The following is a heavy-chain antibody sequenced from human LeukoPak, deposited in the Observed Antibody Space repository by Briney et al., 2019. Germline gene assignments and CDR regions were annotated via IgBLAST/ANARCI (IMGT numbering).Heavy chain of an antibody. CDR2: ISAYNGNT. CDR3: ARGYYYDSSGYSDY. J-gene: IGHJ4*02. D-gene: IGHD3-22*01. V-gene: IGHV1-18*01. CDR1: GYTFTSYG. Sequence: ASVKVSCKASGYTFTSYGISWVRQAPGQGLEWMGWISAYNGNTNYAQKLQGRVTMTTDTSTSTAYMELRSLRSDDTAAYYCARGYYYDSSGYSDYWGQGTLVTVSS.